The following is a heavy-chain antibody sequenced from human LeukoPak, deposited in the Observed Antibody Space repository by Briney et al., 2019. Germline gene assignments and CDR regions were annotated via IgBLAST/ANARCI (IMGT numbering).Heavy chain of an antibody. D-gene: IGHD6-13*01. Sequence: SETLSLTCAVYGGSFSGYYWSLIRQPPGKGLEWIGEINHSGSTNYNPSLKSRVTISVDTSKNQFSLKLSSVTAADTAVYYCARVPRYSSSWYGLGGYYFDYWGQGTLVTVSS. CDR3: ARVPRYSSSWYGLGGYYFDY. CDR1: GGSFSGYY. CDR2: INHSGST. J-gene: IGHJ4*02. V-gene: IGHV4-34*01.